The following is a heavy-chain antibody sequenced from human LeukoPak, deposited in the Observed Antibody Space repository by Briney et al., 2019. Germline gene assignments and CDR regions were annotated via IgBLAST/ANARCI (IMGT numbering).Heavy chain of an antibody. CDR3: ARENYYGSGSYGGNWFDP. Sequence: SVKVSCKASGGTFSSYAISWVRQAPGQGLEWMGGIIPIFGTANYAQKFQGRVTITTDESTGTAYMELSSPRSEDTAVYYCARENYYGSGSYGGNWFDPWGQGTLVTVSS. D-gene: IGHD3-10*01. CDR2: IIPIFGTA. J-gene: IGHJ5*02. CDR1: GGTFSSYA. V-gene: IGHV1-69*05.